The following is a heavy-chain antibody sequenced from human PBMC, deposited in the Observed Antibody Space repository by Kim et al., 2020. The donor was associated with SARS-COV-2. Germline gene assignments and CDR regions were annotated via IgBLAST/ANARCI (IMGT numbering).Heavy chain of an antibody. CDR3: VSGRTH. J-gene: IGHJ4*02. CDR2: LYTGGGT. V-gene: IGHV3-66*01. D-gene: IGHD5-12*01. Sequence: GGCLRLSCAASGFTVSSPYMSWVRQTPKRGLEWVSVLYTGGGTFHIDSVKGRFTISRDTSNNTVYLQMSNLRVEDTAIYYCVSGRTHWGQGTLVTVSS. CDR1: GFTVSSPY.